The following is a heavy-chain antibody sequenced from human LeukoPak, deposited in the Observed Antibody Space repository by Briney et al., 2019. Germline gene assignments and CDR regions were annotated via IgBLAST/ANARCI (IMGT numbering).Heavy chain of an antibody. Sequence: GGSLRLSCAASGFTFSSYSMNWVRQAPVKGLEWVSSISSSSSYIYYADSVKGRFTISRDNAKNSLYPQMNSLRAEDTAVYYCARDRDYYDSSGYYYERGDYFDYWGQGTLVTVSS. J-gene: IGHJ4*02. D-gene: IGHD3-22*01. CDR3: ARDRDYYDSSGYYYERGDYFDY. CDR2: ISSSSSYI. V-gene: IGHV3-21*01. CDR1: GFTFSSYS.